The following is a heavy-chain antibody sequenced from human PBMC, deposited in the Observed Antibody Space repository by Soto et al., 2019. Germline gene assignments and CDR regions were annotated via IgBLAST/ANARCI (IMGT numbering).Heavy chain of an antibody. CDR1: GFTFSSYS. J-gene: IGHJ6*02. V-gene: IGHV3-21*01. D-gene: IGHD4-4*01. CDR2: ISSSSSYI. CDR3: ASRTTVTTYYYYYGMDV. Sequence: EVQLVESGGGLVKAGGSLRLSCAASGFTFSSYSMNWVRQAPGKGLEWVSSISSSSSYIYYADSVKGRFTISRDNAKNSLYLQMNSLRAEDTAVYSCASRTTVTTYYYYYGMDVWGQGTTVTVSS.